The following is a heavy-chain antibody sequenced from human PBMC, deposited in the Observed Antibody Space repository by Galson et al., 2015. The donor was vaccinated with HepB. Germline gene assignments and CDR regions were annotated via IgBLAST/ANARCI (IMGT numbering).Heavy chain of an antibody. Sequence: SLRLSCAASGFSFSDYYMSWIRQAPGKGLEWLSYISSNTIYTNYAGSVKGRFTVSRDNVKNSISLQMNRLSVEDTAIYYCASVADADYGDHSHFDSWGQGTLVTVSS. J-gene: IGHJ4*02. D-gene: IGHD4-17*01. V-gene: IGHV3-11*06. CDR1: GFSFSDYY. CDR2: ISSNTIYT. CDR3: ASVADADYGDHSHFDS.